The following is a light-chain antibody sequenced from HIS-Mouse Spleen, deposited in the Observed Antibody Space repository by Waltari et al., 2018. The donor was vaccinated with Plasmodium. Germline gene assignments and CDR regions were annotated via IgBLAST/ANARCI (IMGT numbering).Light chain of an antibody. V-gene: IGKV3-15*01. CDR3: QQYNNWSFT. CDR2: GAS. CDR1: QSVSSN. J-gene: IGKJ3*01. Sequence: ELVMTQSPAPLSVSPGEIATLSCRASQSVSSNLAWYQQKPGQAPRLLIYGASNRATGIPARFSGSGSGTEFTLTISSLQSEDFAVYYCQQYNNWSFTFGPGTKVDIK.